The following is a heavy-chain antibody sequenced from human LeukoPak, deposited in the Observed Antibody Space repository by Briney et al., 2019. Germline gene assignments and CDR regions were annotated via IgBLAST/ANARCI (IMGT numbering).Heavy chain of an antibody. CDR2: FDPEDGET. CDR1: GYTLTELS. CDR3: ATRPGTTYDYYYYMDV. D-gene: IGHD1-7*01. J-gene: IGHJ6*03. V-gene: IGHV1-24*01. Sequence: ASVKVSCKVSGYTLTELSMHWVRQAPGKGLEWMGGFDPEDGETVYAQKFQGRVTMTEDTSTDTAYMELSSLRSEDTAVYYCATRPGTTYDYYYYMDVWGKGTTVTVSS.